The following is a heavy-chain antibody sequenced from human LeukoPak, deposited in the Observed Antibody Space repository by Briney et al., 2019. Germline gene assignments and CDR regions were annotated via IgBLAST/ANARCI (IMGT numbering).Heavy chain of an antibody. J-gene: IGHJ4*02. CDR3: ASLITPDFDY. D-gene: IGHD3-16*01. Sequence: PGGSLRLSCAASGFTFSSYSMNWVRQAPGKGLEWVSSISSSSSYIYYADSVKGRFTISRDNSKNTLYLQMNSLRAEDTAVYYCASLITPDFDYWGQGTLVTVSS. CDR2: ISSSSSYI. CDR1: GFTFSSYS. V-gene: IGHV3-21*01.